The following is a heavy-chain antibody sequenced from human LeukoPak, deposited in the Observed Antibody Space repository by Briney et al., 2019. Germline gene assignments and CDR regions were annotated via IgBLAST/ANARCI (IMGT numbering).Heavy chain of an antibody. V-gene: IGHV4-59*08. J-gene: IGHJ5*02. D-gene: IGHD2-15*01. CDR3: ARQVLGRSGDWFDP. CDR1: GGSINNYY. CDR2: IYDSGNS. Sequence: SSETLSPTCTVSGGSINNYYWSWIRQPPGKGLEWIGYIYDSGNSNYSPSLKSRVTISVDTSKNQFSLKLSSVAAADTAVYYCARQVLGRSGDWFDPWGQGTLVTVSS.